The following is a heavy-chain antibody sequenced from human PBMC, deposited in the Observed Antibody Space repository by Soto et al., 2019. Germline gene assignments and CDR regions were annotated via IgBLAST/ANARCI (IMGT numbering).Heavy chain of an antibody. CDR1: GYTFTSYG. D-gene: IGHD1-7*01. Sequence: QVQLVQSGAEVKKPGASVKVSCKASGYTFTSYGISWVRQAPGQGLEWMGWVSAYNGNTNYAQKLQGRVTMTTDTSTSKAYMELRSLRSDDTAVYYCARDPRGSAGTTDAWWFDPWGQGTLVTVAS. V-gene: IGHV1-18*01. CDR3: ARDPRGSAGTTDAWWFDP. CDR2: VSAYNGNT. J-gene: IGHJ5*02.